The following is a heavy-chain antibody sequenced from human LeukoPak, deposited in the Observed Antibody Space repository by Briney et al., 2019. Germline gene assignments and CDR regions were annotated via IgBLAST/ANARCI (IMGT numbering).Heavy chain of an antibody. Sequence: SETLSLTCAVSGGSIIISGYYWAWIRQPPGKGLEWIGSVFYNGDTYYNPSLRSQVTISVDTSKNQFSLTLNSVTAADTAVYYCARDSMRIQTGTTPWGQGTLVTVSS. J-gene: IGHJ5*02. D-gene: IGHD1-1*01. CDR3: ARDSMRIQTGTTP. V-gene: IGHV4-39*07. CDR1: GGSIIISGYY. CDR2: VFYNGDT.